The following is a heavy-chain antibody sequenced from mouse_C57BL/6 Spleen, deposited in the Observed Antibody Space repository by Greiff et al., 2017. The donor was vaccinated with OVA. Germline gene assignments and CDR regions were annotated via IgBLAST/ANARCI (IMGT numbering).Heavy chain of an antibody. D-gene: IGHD3-2*02. CDR1: GFSLTSYG. V-gene: IGHV2-6*01. J-gene: IGHJ3*01. Sequence: VQLQQSGPGLVAPSQSLSITCTVSGFSLTSYGVDWVRQSPGKGLEWLGVIWGVGSTNYNSALKSRLSISKDNSKSQVFLKMNSLQTDDTAMYYCASRSSGYPFAYWGQGTLVTVSA. CDR3: ASRSSGYPFAY. CDR2: IWGVGST.